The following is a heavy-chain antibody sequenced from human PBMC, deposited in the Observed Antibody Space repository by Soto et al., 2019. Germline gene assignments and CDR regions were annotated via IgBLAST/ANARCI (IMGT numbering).Heavy chain of an antibody. J-gene: IGHJ5*02. CDR2: IIPIFGTA. CDR3: AGVVVVAATLAPDMNWFDP. CDR1: GGTFSSYA. Sequence: SVKVSCKASGGTFSSYAISWVRQAPGQGLEWMGGIIPIFGTANYAQKFQGRVTITADESTSTAYMELSSLRSEDTAVYYCAGVVVVAATLAPDMNWFDPWGQGTLDTVSS. V-gene: IGHV1-69*13. D-gene: IGHD2-15*01.